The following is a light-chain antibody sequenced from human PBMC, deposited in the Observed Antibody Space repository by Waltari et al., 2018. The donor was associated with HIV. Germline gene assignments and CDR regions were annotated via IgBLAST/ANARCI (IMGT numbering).Light chain of an antibody. V-gene: IGLV2-8*01. CDR1: SSDVGGYNY. CDR2: DVN. J-gene: IGLJ2*01. Sequence: QSALTQPPSASGSLGRSVTISCTGTSSDVGGYNYVSWYQQYPGEAPKLIIYDVNKRPSGVPDRCSGSKSGNTASLTVSGLQGEDEAQYYCSAYAGSNNLVLFGGGTKLTVL. CDR3: SAYAGSNNLVL.